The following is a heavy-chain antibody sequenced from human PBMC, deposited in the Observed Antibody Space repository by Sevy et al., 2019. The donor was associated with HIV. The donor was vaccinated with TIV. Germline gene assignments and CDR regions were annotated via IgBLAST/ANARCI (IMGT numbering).Heavy chain of an antibody. CDR1: GFIFNDYG. V-gene: IGHV3-30*02. Sequence: GGSLRLSCAASGFIFNDYGMHWVRQPPGKGLEWVAFIRQDGRNKFYADSVKGRFTISRDNSKNTLDLQMNSLRVEDTAVYYCAKEGSASWDFDVWGKGSTVTVSS. J-gene: IGHJ6*04. CDR3: AKEGSASWDFDV. D-gene: IGHD1-26*01. CDR2: IRQDGRNK.